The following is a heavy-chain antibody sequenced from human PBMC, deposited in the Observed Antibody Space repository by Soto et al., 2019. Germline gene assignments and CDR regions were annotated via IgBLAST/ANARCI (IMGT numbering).Heavy chain of an antibody. CDR2: INSDGSST. CDR3: ARSYRIDAFDI. Sequence: GESLKISCAASGFTFSSYWMHWVRQAPGKGLVWVSRINSDGSSTSYADSVKGRFTISRDNAKNTLYLQMNSLRAEDTAVYYCARSYRIDAFDIWGQGTMVTVSS. V-gene: IGHV3-74*01. J-gene: IGHJ3*02. D-gene: IGHD3-10*01. CDR1: GFTFSSYW.